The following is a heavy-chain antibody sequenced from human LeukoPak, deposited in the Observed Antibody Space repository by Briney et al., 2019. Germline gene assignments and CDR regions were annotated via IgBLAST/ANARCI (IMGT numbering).Heavy chain of an antibody. CDR2: IYYSGST. D-gene: IGHD4-17*01. CDR1: GGSISSYY. Sequence: SETLSLTCTVSGGSISSYYWSWIRQPPGKGLEWIGYIYYSGSTNYNPSLMSRVTISVDTSKNQFSLKLSSVTAADTAVYYCARVPQAYGDYWFDPWGQGTLVTVSS. J-gene: IGHJ5*02. CDR3: ARVPQAYGDYWFDP. V-gene: IGHV4-59*01.